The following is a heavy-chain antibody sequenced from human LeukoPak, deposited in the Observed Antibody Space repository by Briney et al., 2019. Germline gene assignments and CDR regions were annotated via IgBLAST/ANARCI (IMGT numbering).Heavy chain of an antibody. V-gene: IGHV4-39*01. J-gene: IGHJ2*01. CDR1: GGSISSSSYY. CDR2: IYYLGST. Sequence: PSETLSLTCTVSGGSISSSSYYWGCIRQSPGKGLEWIGTIYYLGSTYYNPSLKKRVSISVDTSKNPLSLKLRSVTAADTAVYYCARPRIGDSEGYLDLWGRGTLVTVSS. CDR3: ARPRIGDSEGYLDL. D-gene: IGHD3-10*01.